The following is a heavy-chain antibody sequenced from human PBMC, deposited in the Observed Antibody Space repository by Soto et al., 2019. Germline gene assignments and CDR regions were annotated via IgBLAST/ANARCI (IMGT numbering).Heavy chain of an antibody. CDR3: ARFRDCSGGSCYAPIIDAFDF. Sequence: ASVKVSGKASGYTFTSYGISWVRQAPGQGLEWMGWTTAYNGNTDYAQKFQGRVTMTTDTSPSTAYVELRSLRFDDTAVYYCARFRDCSGGSCYAPIIDAFDFWVYGTMV. J-gene: IGHJ3*01. V-gene: IGHV1-18*01. CDR1: GYTFTSYG. CDR2: TTAYNGNT. D-gene: IGHD2-15*01.